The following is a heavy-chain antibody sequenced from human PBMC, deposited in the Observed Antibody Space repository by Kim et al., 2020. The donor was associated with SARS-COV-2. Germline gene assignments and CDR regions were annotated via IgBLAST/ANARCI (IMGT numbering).Heavy chain of an antibody. V-gene: IGHV3-43*01. J-gene: IGHJ4*02. CDR3: AKDMGSGWLDY. D-gene: IGHD6-19*01. Sequence: TYYADSVKGRFTISRDNSKNSLYLQMNSLRTEDTALYYCAKDMGSGWLDYWGQGTLVTVSS. CDR2: T.